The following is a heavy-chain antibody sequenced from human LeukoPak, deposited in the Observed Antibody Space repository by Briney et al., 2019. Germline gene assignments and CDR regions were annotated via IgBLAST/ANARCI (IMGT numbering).Heavy chain of an antibody. V-gene: IGHV3-21*01. CDR3: ASEDYSKRKGGFDY. CDR2: ISSSSSYI. Sequence: GGSLRLSCAASGFTFSSYSMNWVRQAPGKGLEWVSSISSSSSYIYYADSVKGRFTISRDNAKNSLYLQMNSLRAEDTAVYNCASEDYSKRKGGFDYWGQGTLVTVSS. CDR1: GFTFSSYS. J-gene: IGHJ4*02. D-gene: IGHD4-11*01.